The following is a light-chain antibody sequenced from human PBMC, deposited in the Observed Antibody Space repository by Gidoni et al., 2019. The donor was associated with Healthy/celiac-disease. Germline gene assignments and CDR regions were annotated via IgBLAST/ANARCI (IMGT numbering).Light chain of an antibody. J-gene: IGKJ2*01. CDR1: QSVLYSSNNKNY. V-gene: IGKV4-1*01. Sequence: VMTQSPDSLAVSLGERATINCKSSQSVLYSSNNKNYLAWYQQKPGQPPKLLIYWASTRESGVPDRFSGSGSGTDFTLTISSLQAEDVAVYYCQQYDSPLFTFXHGTKLEI. CDR3: QQYDSPLFT. CDR2: WAS.